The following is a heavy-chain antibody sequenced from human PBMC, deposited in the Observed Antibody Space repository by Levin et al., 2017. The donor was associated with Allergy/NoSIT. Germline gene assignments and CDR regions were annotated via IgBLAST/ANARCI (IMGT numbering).Heavy chain of an antibody. V-gene: IGHV3-23*01. J-gene: IGHJ5*02. CDR3: AKGRLGRRGIGADGTPRVDP. CDR1: GFTFSSYA. Sequence: GGSLRLSCAASGFTFSSYAMSWVRQAPGKGLEWVSAISGRGGSTYHADSVKGRFTISRDNSKNTLYLQMNSLRAEDTAVYYCAKGRLGRRGIGADGTPRVDPWGQGTLVTVS. D-gene: IGHD6-13*01. CDR2: ISGRGGST.